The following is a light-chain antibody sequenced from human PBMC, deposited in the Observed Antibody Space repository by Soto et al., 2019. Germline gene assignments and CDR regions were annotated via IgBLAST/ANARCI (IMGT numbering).Light chain of an antibody. CDR1: QSVSSN. Sequence: IVMTQSPATLSVSPGKRATLSCRASQSVSSNLAWYQQKPGQAPRLLIYGASTRATGIPARFSGSGSGTDFPLSITSLQSGDFAVYYCQQRSNWQITFGQGTRLEIK. V-gene: IGKV3-15*01. CDR3: QQRSNWQIT. CDR2: GAS. J-gene: IGKJ5*01.